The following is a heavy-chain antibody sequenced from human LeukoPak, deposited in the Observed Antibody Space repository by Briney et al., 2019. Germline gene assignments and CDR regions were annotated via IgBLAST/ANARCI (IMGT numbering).Heavy chain of an antibody. D-gene: IGHD3-10*01. V-gene: IGHV4-59*01. Sequence: SETLSLTCTVSGGSISSYYWSWIRQPPGKGLEWIGYIYYSGSTNYNPSLKSRVTISVDTSKNQFSLKLSSVTAADTAVYYCARQIWFGELLFDYWGQGTLVTVSS. CDR2: IYYSGST. CDR1: GGSISSYY. J-gene: IGHJ4*02. CDR3: ARQIWFGELLFDY.